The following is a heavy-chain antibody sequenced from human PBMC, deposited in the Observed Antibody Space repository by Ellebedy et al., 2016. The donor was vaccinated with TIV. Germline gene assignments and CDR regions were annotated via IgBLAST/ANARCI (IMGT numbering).Heavy chain of an antibody. V-gene: IGHV3-74*03. CDR1: GFTFSSSW. CDR3: AREGAATLDY. CDR2: INSAGSTT. D-gene: IGHD6-25*01. J-gene: IGHJ4*02. Sequence: GESLKISCAASGFTFSSSWMSWVRQAPGTGLVWVSYINSAGSTTTYADSVKGRFTISRDNAENTVYLEMNSLRADDTAVYYCAREGAATLDYWGQGTLVTVSS.